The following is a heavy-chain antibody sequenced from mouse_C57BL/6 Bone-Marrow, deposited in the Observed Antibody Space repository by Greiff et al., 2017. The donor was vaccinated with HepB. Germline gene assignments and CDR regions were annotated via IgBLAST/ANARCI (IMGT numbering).Heavy chain of an antibody. Sequence: VKLMESGAELARPGASVKMSCKASGYTFTSYTMHWVKQRPGQGLEWIGYINPSSGYTKYNQKFKDKATLTADKSSSTAYMQLSSLTSEDSAVYYCAREGPVVDYWGQGTTLTVSS. D-gene: IGHD1-1*01. V-gene: IGHV1-4*01. CDR1: GYTFTSYT. CDR3: AREGPVVDY. CDR2: INPSSGYT. J-gene: IGHJ2*01.